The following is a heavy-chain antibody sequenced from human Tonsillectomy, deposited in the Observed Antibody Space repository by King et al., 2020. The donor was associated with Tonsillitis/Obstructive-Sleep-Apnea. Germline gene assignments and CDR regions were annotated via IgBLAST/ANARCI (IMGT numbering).Heavy chain of an antibody. V-gene: IGHV3-7*01. CDR1: GVTFTTYW. CDR2: IKRAGSEK. D-gene: IGHD2-15*01. Sequence: VQLVESGGGLVQPGGSLRLSCAGSGVTFTTYWMTWVRQAPGEGLEWLANIKRAGSEKNYVDFVKGRFTTSRDNAKNTLYLQMNSLRAEETAVYYCARDLSYCSGGSCYDRFDYWGQGTLVTVSS. J-gene: IGHJ4*02. CDR3: ARDLSYCSGGSCYDRFDY.